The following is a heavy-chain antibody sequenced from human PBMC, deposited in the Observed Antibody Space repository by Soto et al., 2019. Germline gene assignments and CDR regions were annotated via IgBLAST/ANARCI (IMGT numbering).Heavy chain of an antibody. CDR3: ERARPYSSGWYPIDI. J-gene: IGHJ3*02. V-gene: IGHV6-1*01. CDR1: GDSVSSNSAA. D-gene: IGHD6-19*01. Sequence: QTLSLTCAISGDSVSSNSAAFNWIRQSPSRGLEWLGRTYYRSKWYNDYAVSLKRRITINPDTSKNQFSLQLNSVTPEDTAVYHCERARPYSSGWYPIDIWGQGTMVTV. CDR2: TYYRSKWYN.